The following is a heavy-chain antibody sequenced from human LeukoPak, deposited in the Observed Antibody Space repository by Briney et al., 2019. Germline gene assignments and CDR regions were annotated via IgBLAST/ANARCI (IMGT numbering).Heavy chain of an antibody. J-gene: IGHJ5*02. CDR1: GFTFSGYW. CDR3: VSGDASP. CDR2: INSDGSTT. Sequence: PRGSLRLSCAGFTFSGYWMHWVRQAPGKGLVWVSRINSDGSTTYYADSVKGRFTISRDNAKNILYLQMNSLRAEDTAVYYCVSGDASPGGQGTLVTVSS. D-gene: IGHD7-27*01. V-gene: IGHV3-74*01.